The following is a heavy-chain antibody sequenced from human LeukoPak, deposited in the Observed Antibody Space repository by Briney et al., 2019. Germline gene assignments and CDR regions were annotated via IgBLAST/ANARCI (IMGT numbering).Heavy chain of an antibody. J-gene: IGHJ4*02. CDR2: INHSGST. V-gene: IGHV4-34*01. CDR1: GGSFSGYY. CDR3: ARGVGAIVDPAMVSHGYYFDY. D-gene: IGHD5-18*01. Sequence: SETLSLTCAVYGGSFSGYYWSWIRQPPGKGLEWIGEINHSGSTNYNPSLKSRVTISVDTSKSQFPLKLSSVTAEDTAVYYCARGVGAIVDPAMVSHGYYFDYWGQGTLVTVSS.